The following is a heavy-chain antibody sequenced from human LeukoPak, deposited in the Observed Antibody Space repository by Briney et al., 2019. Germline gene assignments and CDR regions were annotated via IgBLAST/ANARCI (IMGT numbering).Heavy chain of an antibody. CDR2: ISGSGGST. CDR3: ARELVHYMDV. CDR1: GFTFSTYA. V-gene: IGHV3-23*01. J-gene: IGHJ6*03. Sequence: GGSLRLSCAASGFTFSTYAMTWVRQAPGKGLEWVSGISGSGGSTYYAESVKGRFTISRDSSKNSLYLQMNSLRAEDTAVYYCARELVHYMDVWGKGTTVTVSS. D-gene: IGHD2-8*02.